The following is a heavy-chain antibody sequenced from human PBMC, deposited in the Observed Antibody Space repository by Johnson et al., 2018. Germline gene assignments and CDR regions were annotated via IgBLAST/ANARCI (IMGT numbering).Heavy chain of an antibody. J-gene: IGHJ6*02. D-gene: IGHD2-2*01. CDR2: IWYDGSNN. V-gene: IGHV3-33*01. CDR1: GFTFSSYG. CDR3: ARDQDCSSTSCLGMDV. Sequence: QVQLVESGGGVVQPGRSLRLSCAASGFTFSSYGMHWVRQAPGTGLEWVAVIWYDGSNNYSADSVKGRFTISRDNSKNTLYLQMNSLRAEDTAGYYCARDQDCSSTSCLGMDVWGQGTTVTVSS.